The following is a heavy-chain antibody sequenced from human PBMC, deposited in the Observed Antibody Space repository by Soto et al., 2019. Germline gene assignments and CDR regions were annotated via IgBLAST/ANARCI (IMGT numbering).Heavy chain of an antibody. D-gene: IGHD4-17*01. Sequence: PGGSLRLYCAASGFTFSSYAMSWVRQAPGKGLEWVSAISGSGGSTYYADSVKGRFTISRDNSKNTLYLQMNSLRAEDTAVYYCAKDLYGDYYFDYWGQGTLVTVSS. J-gene: IGHJ4*02. CDR2: ISGSGGST. CDR1: GFTFSSYA. V-gene: IGHV3-23*01. CDR3: AKDLYGDYYFDY.